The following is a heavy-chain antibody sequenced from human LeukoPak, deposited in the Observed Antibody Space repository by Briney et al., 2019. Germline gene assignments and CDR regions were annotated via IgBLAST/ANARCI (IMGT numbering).Heavy chain of an antibody. CDR2: IVGDSTDT. CDR3: AADPDTTMAFDC. Sequence: SVKVSCKASGFTFTSSSIQWIRQARGQRLEWIGWIVGDSTDTYYAQRYQERVTIARDMSTSTAYLELSSLRSEDTAVYYCAADPDTTMAFDCWGQGTLVTVSS. D-gene: IGHD5-18*01. J-gene: IGHJ4*02. V-gene: IGHV1-58*02. CDR1: GFTFTSSS.